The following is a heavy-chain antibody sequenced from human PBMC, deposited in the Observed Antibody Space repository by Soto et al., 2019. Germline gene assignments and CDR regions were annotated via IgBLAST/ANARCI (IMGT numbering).Heavy chain of an antibody. D-gene: IGHD3-10*01. CDR3: AKHYYGSGSYYNPFDY. CDR2: ISGSGGST. CDR1: GFTFSSYA. Sequence: GGSLRLSCAASGFTFSSYAMSWVRQAPGKGLEWVSAISGSGGSTYYADSVKGRFTISRDNSKNTPYLQMNSLRAEDTAVYYCAKHYYGSGSYYNPFDYWGQGTLVTVSS. J-gene: IGHJ4*02. V-gene: IGHV3-23*01.